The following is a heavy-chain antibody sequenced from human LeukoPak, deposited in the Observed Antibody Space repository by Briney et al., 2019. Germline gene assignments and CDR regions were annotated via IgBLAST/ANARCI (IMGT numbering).Heavy chain of an antibody. CDR1: GFSFRDYW. V-gene: IGHV3-7*01. J-gene: IGHJ4*02. D-gene: IGHD5-12*01. CDR2: IKQDAIEK. Sequence: GGSLRLSCAASGFSFRDYWITWVRQGPGKGLEWVANIKQDAIEKRYMDSVKGRFTIFRDDGKSSLYLQMNNLRVEDTAVYFCVKGPPTPNEIRGSAYDYGDFWGQGTQVTVSS. CDR3: VKGPPTPNEIRGSAYDYGDF.